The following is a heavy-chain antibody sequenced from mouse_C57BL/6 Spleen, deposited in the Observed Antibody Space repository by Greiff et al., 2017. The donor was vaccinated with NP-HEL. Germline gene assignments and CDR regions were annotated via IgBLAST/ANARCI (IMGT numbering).Heavy chain of an antibody. J-gene: IGHJ2*01. Sequence: EVKLVESGGGLVKPGGSLKLSCAASGFTFSDYGMHWVRQAPEKGLEWVAYISSGSSAIYYAHTVKGRSTISRDNSKNTLFLQMTSLRSEDTAMYYCARSSGYYGSTSDYFDYWGQGTTLTVSS. CDR2: ISSGSSAI. V-gene: IGHV5-17*01. CDR3: ARSSGYYGSTSDYFDY. D-gene: IGHD1-1*01. CDR1: GFTFSDYG.